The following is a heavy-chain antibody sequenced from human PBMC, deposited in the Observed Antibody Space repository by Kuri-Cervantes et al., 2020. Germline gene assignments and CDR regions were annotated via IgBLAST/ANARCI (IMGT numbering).Heavy chain of an antibody. D-gene: IGHD2-2*02. CDR1: GFTFSSYG. CDR2: IWYDGSNK. CDR3: ASPYCSSTSCYTGGYFQH. J-gene: IGHJ1*01. V-gene: IGHV3-33*01. Sequence: GGSLRLSCAASGFTFSSYGMHWVRQAPGKGLEWVAVIWYDGSNKYYADSVKGRFTISRDNSKNTLYLQMNSLRAEDTAVYYCASPYCSSTSCYTGGYFQHWGQGTLVTVSS.